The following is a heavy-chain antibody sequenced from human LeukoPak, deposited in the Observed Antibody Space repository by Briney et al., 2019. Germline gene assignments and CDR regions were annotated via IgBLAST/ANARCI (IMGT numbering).Heavy chain of an antibody. Sequence: GGSLRLSCTASGFTFSGHWIHWVRQAPGKGLEWVSGISWNSGSIGYADSVKGRFTISRDNAKNSLYLQMNSLRAEDTALYYCAKDIYSSGWYVSDYWGRGTLVTVSS. CDR2: ISWNSGSI. CDR3: AKDIYSSGWYVSDY. CDR1: GFTFSGHW. V-gene: IGHV3-9*01. J-gene: IGHJ4*02. D-gene: IGHD6-19*01.